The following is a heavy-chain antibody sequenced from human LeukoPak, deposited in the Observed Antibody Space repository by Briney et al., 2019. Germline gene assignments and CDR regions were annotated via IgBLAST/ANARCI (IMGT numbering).Heavy chain of an antibody. CDR3: ARRDGSSSWPTYYYYYYYMDV. Sequence: GGSLRLSCAASGFTFSSYWMSWVRQAPGKGLEWVANINADESQKYYGDSVEGRFTISRDNAKNSLYLQMNSLRAEDTAVYYCARRDGSSSWPTYYYYYYYMDVWGKGTTVTVSS. J-gene: IGHJ6*03. D-gene: IGHD6-13*01. CDR2: INADESQK. V-gene: IGHV3-7*01. CDR1: GFTFSSYW.